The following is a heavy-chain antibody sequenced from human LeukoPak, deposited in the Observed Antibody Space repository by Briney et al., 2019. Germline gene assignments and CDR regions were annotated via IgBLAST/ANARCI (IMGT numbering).Heavy chain of an antibody. D-gene: IGHD2-15*01. CDR3: ARGSRHDY. Sequence: SETLSLTCTVSGGSISSYYWSWIRQPPGKGLEWIGYIYYSGSTNYNPSLKSRVTISVDTSKNQFSLKLSSVTAADTAVYYCARGSRHDYWGQGTLVTVSS. J-gene: IGHJ4*02. CDR2: IYYSGST. CDR1: GGSISSYY. V-gene: IGHV4-59*01.